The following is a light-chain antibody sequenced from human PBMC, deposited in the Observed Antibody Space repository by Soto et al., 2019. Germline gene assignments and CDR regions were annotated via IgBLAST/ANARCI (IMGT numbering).Light chain of an antibody. CDR3: QQYYSSPYT. J-gene: IGKJ1*01. V-gene: IGKV1-8*01. Sequence: AIRMTQSPSSFSASTGDRVTITCRASQGISSYLAWYQQKPGKAPKLLIYAAATLQRGVPSRFSGSGSGTDFTLTISCLQPEDFATYYCQQYYSSPYTFGQGTKVEIK. CDR2: AAA. CDR1: QGISSY.